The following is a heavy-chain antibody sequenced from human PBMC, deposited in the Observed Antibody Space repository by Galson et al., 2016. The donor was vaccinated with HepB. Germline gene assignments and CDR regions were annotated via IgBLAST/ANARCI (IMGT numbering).Heavy chain of an antibody. Sequence: SVKVSCKASGYTCSNYDINWVRQDTRQGPEWMGFVNPTSGSTVYGPRLQGRVTMTSTTSTSTAYMELTSLISGDTGVYYCARRYRAYNIDVIDVWGQGTMVTVSS. CDR3: ARRYRAYNIDVIDV. CDR1: GYTCSNYD. V-gene: IGHV1-8*01. J-gene: IGHJ3*01. D-gene: IGHD1-26*01. CDR2: VNPTSGST.